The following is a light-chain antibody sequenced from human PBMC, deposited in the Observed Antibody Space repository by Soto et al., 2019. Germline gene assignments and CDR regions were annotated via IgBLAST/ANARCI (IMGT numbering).Light chain of an antibody. J-gene: IGKJ1*01. CDR3: QKYNSAPQT. Sequence: DIQMTQSQSSLSASVGDRVTITCRASQGISNYLAWYQQKPGKVPKLLIYAASTLQSGVPSRFSGSGSGTDFTLTISSLQPEDVATYDCQKYNSAPQTFGQCTKVDIK. CDR1: QGISNY. V-gene: IGKV1-27*01. CDR2: AAS.